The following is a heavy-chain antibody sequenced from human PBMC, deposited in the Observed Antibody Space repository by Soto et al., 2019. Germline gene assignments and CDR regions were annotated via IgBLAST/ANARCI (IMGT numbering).Heavy chain of an antibody. D-gene: IGHD3-3*01. Sequence: SETLSLTCTVSGGSISSSSYYWGCIRQPPGKGLEWIGSIYYSGSTYYNPSLKSRVTISVDTSKNQFSLKLSSVTAADTAVYYCASQSRHYYDFWSGWDYYYFGMDVWGQGTMVT. V-gene: IGHV4-39*01. J-gene: IGHJ6*02. CDR3: ASQSRHYYDFWSGWDYYYFGMDV. CDR1: GGSISSSSYY. CDR2: IYYSGST.